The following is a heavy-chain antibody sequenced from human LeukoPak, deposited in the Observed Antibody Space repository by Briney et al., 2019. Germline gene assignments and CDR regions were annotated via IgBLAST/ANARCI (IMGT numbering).Heavy chain of an antibody. CDR1: GFTFSSYS. D-gene: IGHD2-8*01. CDR3: ARSVYCTNGVCYIVRGNYYYMDV. J-gene: IGHJ6*03. Sequence: GGSLRLSCAASGFTFSSYSMNWVRQAPGKGLEWVSSISSSSSYIYYADSVKGRFTISRDNAKNSLYLQMNSLRAGDTAVYYCARSVYCTNGVCYIVRGNYYYMDVWGKGTTVTVSS. CDR2: ISSSSSYI. V-gene: IGHV3-21*01.